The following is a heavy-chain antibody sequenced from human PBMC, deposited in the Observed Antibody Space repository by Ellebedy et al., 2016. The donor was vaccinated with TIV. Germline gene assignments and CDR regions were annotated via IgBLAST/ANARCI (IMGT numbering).Heavy chain of an antibody. CDR3: ARGGRDQLLIDY. D-gene: IGHD2-2*01. CDR2: INRDGSSA. V-gene: IGHV3-74*01. CDR1: GFTFSNYW. J-gene: IGHJ4*02. Sequence: GESLKISCAASGFTFSNYWIHWVRQAPGKGLVWLSRINRDGSSANYADSVKGRFSISRDNSKNTLSVQMNSLRAEDTAVYSCARGGRDQLLIDYWGQGTLVTVSS.